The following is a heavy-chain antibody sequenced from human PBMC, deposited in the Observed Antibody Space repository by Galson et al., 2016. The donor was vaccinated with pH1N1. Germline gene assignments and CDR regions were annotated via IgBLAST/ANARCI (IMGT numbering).Heavy chain of an antibody. CDR2: VSGTGTT. D-gene: IGHD3-3*01. CDR1: GGSISSDSDY. CDR3: AREALEWLIISGHRVELNWFDS. V-gene: IGHV4-61*02. Sequence: TLSLTCTVSGGSISSDSDYWTWIRQPAGKGLEWIGRVSGTGTTNYNPSLTSRVTLSIDPSKNQFSLQMASVTAADPAVYFCAREALEWLIISGHRVELNWFDSWGQGTLVTVSS. J-gene: IGHJ5*01.